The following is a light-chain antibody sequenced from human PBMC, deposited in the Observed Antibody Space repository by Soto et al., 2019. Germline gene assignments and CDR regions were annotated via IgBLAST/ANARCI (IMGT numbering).Light chain of an antibody. Sequence: QSALTQPPTASGSPGQSVTISCTGTSGDVGSYNSVSWYQQHPAKAPKLIIFDVSKRPSGVPARFSGSRSGSTASLTVSGLQAEDEAAYYCSSYGGSNNFVFGTGTKVTVL. J-gene: IGLJ1*01. CDR1: SGDVGSYNS. CDR3: SSYGGSNNFV. CDR2: DVS. V-gene: IGLV2-8*01.